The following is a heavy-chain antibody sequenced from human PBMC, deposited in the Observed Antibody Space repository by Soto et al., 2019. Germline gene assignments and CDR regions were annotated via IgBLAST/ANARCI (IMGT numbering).Heavy chain of an antibody. D-gene: IGHD1-26*01. CDR2: IWYDGSNK. J-gene: IGHJ4*02. CDR1: GFTFSSYG. CDR3: ARDRWEHQGYFDY. V-gene: IGHV3-33*01. Sequence: GGSLRLSCAASGFTFSSYGMHWVRQAPGKGLEWVAVIWYDGSNKYYADSVKGRFTISRDNSKNTLYLQMNSLRAEDTAVYYCARDRWEHQGYFDYWGQGTLVTVSS.